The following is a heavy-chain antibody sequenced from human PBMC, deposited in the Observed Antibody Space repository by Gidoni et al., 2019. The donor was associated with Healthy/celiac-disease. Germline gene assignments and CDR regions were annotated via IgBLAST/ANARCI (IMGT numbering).Heavy chain of an antibody. J-gene: IGHJ6*03. CDR1: GFTLSRYW. CDR2: IKQDGSEK. CDR3: ARDRSRVYSYYYMDV. Sequence: EVQLVESGGGLVQPGGSLRLSCAASGFTLSRYWMSWVRQAPGKGLEWVANIKQDGSEKYYVDSVKGRFTISRDNAKNSLYLQMNSLRAEDTAVYYCARDRSRVYSYYYMDVWGKGTTVTVSS. V-gene: IGHV3-7*01.